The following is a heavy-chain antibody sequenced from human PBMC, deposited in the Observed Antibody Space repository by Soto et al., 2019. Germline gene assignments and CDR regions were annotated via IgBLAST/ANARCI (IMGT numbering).Heavy chain of an antibody. J-gene: IGHJ4*02. CDR1: GCAGSSSRSD. CDR2: VYYSGST. D-gene: IGHD3-9*01. V-gene: IGHV4-39*01. CDR3: GRLEGLATISYYFDY. Sequence: QLQLQYAGPGLVDTSSTLSLTCIVSGCAGSSSRSDWGCVRLPPGEGLEWIGSVYYSGSTCYNPSLESRVTISVDKSKNQFSLKLMSLSAADTAVYYCGRLEGLATISYYFDYWGQGALVTVSS.